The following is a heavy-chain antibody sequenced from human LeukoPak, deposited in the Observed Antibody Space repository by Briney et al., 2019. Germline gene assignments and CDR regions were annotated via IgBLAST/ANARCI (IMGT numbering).Heavy chain of an antibody. CDR1: GFTFVEYS. J-gene: IGHJ4*02. D-gene: IGHD6-19*01. CDR3: ARGSGWVDY. Sequence: QPGGSLRLSCAASGFTFVEYSLTWVRQAPGKGLEWVANINHDGSEKNYVDSVKGRFTISRDNAENSVYLQVNSLRAEDTAIYYCARGSGWVDYWGQGTLVTVSP. V-gene: IGHV3-7*03. CDR2: INHDGSEK.